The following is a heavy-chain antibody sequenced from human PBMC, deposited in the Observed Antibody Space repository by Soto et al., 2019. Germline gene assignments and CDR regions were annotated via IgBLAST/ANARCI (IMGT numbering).Heavy chain of an antibody. D-gene: IGHD2-15*01. V-gene: IGHV3-74*01. CDR3: ARGGSLNWYFDL. CDR1: GFTFSSYW. Sequence: EVQLVESGGGLVQPGGSLRLSCAASGFTFSSYWMHWVRQAPGKGLVWVSRINSDGSSTNYADSVKGRFTISRDNAKHTLYLQMNSLRAEDTAVYYCARGGSLNWYFDLWGRGTLVTVSS. J-gene: IGHJ2*01. CDR2: INSDGSST.